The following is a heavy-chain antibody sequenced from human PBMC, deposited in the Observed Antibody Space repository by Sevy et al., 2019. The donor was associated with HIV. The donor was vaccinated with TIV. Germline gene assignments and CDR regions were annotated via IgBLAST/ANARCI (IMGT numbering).Heavy chain of an antibody. CDR3: TRQGDIVLVPAAIRGAFDI. CDR1: GFTFSGSA. Sequence: GGSLRLSCAASGFTFSGSAMHWVRQASGKGLEWVGRIRSKANSYATAYDASVKGRFTISRDDSKNTAYLQMNSLKTEDTAVYYCTRQGDIVLVPAAIRGAFDIWGQGTMVTVSS. J-gene: IGHJ3*02. V-gene: IGHV3-73*01. CDR2: IRSKANSYAT. D-gene: IGHD2-2*01.